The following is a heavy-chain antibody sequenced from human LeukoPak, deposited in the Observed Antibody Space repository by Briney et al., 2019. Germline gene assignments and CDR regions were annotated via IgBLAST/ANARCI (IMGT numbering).Heavy chain of an antibody. D-gene: IGHD3-16*02. CDR2: IYYSGST. Sequence: PSETLSLTCTVSGGSISSYYWSWIRQPPGKGLEWIGYIYYSGSTNYNPSLKSRVTISVDTSKNQFSLKLSSVTAADTAVYYCARVETYDYVWGSYRYWNYFDYWGQGTLVTVSS. V-gene: IGHV4-59*12. J-gene: IGHJ4*02. CDR1: GGSISSYY. CDR3: ARVETYDYVWGSYRYWNYFDY.